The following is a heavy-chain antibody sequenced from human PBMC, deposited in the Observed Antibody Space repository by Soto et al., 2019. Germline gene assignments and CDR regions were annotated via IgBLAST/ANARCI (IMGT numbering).Heavy chain of an antibody. CDR1: GFTFSDAW. CDR3: TTDLWRIAVVVGSTGYFNP. CDR2: IKSKSDGGTT. J-gene: IGHJ5*02. D-gene: IGHD2-15*01. V-gene: IGHV3-15*01. Sequence: GGSLRLSCAASGFTFSDAWMSWVRQAPGKGLDWVGRIKSKSDGGTTEYAAPVGGRFTISRDDSKNTLYLQMNSLKTEDTAVYYCTTDLWRIAVVVGSTGYFNPWGQGTPVTVSS.